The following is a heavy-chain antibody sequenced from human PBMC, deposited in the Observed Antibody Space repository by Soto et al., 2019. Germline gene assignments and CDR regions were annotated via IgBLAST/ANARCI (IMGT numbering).Heavy chain of an antibody. V-gene: IGHV3-9*01. Sequence: GGSLRLSCAASGFTFDDYAMHWVRQAPGKGLEWVSGISWNSGSIGYADSVKGRFTISRDNAKNSLYLQMNSLRAEDTALYYCAKDKGMVVAASYYFDYWGQGTLVTVSS. D-gene: IGHD2-15*01. J-gene: IGHJ4*02. CDR1: GFTFDDYA. CDR2: ISWNSGSI. CDR3: AKDKGMVVAASYYFDY.